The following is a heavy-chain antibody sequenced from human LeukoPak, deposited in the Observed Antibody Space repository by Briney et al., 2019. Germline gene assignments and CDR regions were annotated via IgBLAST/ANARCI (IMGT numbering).Heavy chain of an antibody. J-gene: IGHJ6*02. V-gene: IGHV3-21*01. Sequence: GGSLRLSCAASGFTFSSYSMNWVRQAPGKGLEWVSSISSSSSYIYYADSVKGRFTISRDNAKNSLYLQMNSLRAEDTAVYYCARDPVGSSPFDYNYGMDVWGQGTTVTVSS. CDR3: ARDPVGSSPFDYNYGMDV. D-gene: IGHD1-26*01. CDR1: GFTFSSYS. CDR2: ISSSSSYI.